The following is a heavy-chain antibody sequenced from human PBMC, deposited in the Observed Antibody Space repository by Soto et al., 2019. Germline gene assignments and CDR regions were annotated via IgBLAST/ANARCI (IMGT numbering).Heavy chain of an antibody. CDR1: GYTFTGYA. CDR3: ARAVAVPADFDY. CDR2: INAGNGNT. Sequence: QVQLVQSGAEEKKPGASVKVSCKASGYTFTGYAMHWVRQAPGQRLEWMGWINAGNGNTKYSQKFQGRVTITRDTYARTAYMELSSLRSEDTAVYYCARAVAVPADFDYWGQGTLVTVSS. J-gene: IGHJ4*02. D-gene: IGHD6-19*01. V-gene: IGHV1-3*05.